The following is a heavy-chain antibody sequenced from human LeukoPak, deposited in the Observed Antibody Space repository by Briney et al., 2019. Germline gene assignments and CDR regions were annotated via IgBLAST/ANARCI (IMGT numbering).Heavy chain of an antibody. CDR2: VYYTGST. CDR1: DGSINTISDY. CDR3: ASTYYGSGSYYGWFDP. Sequence: PSETLSLTCSVSDGSINTISDYWGWVRQPPGKGLEWIGSVYYTGSTYYNAPLKSRVTISIDTSKNQFSLSLSAVTAADTAMYYCASTYYGSGSYYGWFDPWGQGTLVTVSS. D-gene: IGHD3-10*01. V-gene: IGHV4-39*07. J-gene: IGHJ5*02.